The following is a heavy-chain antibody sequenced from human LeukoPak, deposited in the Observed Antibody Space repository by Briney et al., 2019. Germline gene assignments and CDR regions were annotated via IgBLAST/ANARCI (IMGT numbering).Heavy chain of an antibody. V-gene: IGHV3-11*04. J-gene: IGHJ4*02. CDR3: ASPTAAGIH. CDR2: ISSTGTTI. D-gene: IGHD6-13*01. Sequence: GGSLRLSCAASGFAFSDYYMSWIRQAPGKGLEWLSYISSTGTTISYADSVKGRFTISRDNDKKSLYLQMNSLRAEDTAVYYCASPTAAGIHWGQGTLVTVSS. CDR1: GFAFSDYY.